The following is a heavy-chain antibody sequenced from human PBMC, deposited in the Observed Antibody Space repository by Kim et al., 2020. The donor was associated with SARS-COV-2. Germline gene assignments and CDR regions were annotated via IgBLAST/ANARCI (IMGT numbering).Heavy chain of an antibody. D-gene: IGHD6-13*01. Sequence: ASVKVSCKASGYTFTGYYMHWVRQAPGQGLEWMGRINPNSGGTNYAQKFQGRVTMTRDTSISTAYMELSRLRSDDTAVYYCARDFGRILAAAGTSGKYFQHWGQGTLVTVSS. V-gene: IGHV1-2*06. CDR2: INPNSGGT. J-gene: IGHJ1*01. CDR1: GYTFTGYY. CDR3: ARDFGRILAAAGTSGKYFQH.